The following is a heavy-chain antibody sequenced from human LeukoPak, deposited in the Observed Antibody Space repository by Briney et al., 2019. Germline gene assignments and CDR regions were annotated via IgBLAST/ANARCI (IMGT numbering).Heavy chain of an antibody. J-gene: IGHJ4*02. CDR2: ISWNSGSI. Sequence: GGSLRLSCAASGFTFDDYAMHWVRQAPGKGLEWVSGISWNSGSIGYADSVKGRFTISRDNAKNSLYLQMNSLRAEDTALYYCAKGDYGCNSPRLFDYWGQGTLVTVSS. D-gene: IGHD4-23*01. V-gene: IGHV3-9*01. CDR1: GFTFDDYA. CDR3: AKGDYGCNSPRLFDY.